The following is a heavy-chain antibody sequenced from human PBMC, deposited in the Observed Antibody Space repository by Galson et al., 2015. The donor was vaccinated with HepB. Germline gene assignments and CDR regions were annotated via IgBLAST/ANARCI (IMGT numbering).Heavy chain of an antibody. J-gene: IGHJ4*02. CDR2: ISYDGSNK. CDR3: ARDRKGDRLDY. V-gene: IGHV3-30*03. CDR1: GFTFSSYG. D-gene: IGHD3-16*01. Sequence: SLRLSCAASGFTFSSYGMHWVRQAPGQGLEWVAVISYDGSNKYYADSVKGRFTISRDNSKNTLYPQMNSLRAEDTAVYYCARDRKGDRLDYWGQGTLVTVSS.